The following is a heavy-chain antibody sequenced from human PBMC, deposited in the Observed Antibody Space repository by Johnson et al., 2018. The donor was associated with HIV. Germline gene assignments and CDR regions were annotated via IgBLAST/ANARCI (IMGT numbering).Heavy chain of an antibody. J-gene: IGHJ3*02. CDR2: IWYDGSNK. D-gene: IGHD6-6*01. CDR1: GFTVSSNY. Sequence: QVQLVESGGGLIQPGGSLRLSCAASGFTVSSNYMSWVRQAPGKGLEWVAVIWYDGSNKYYADSVKGRFTISRDNSKNTLYLQMNSLRAEDTAVYYCAKDPYKYSSSSYAFDIWGQGTMVTVSS. CDR3: AKDPYKYSSSSYAFDI. V-gene: IGHV3-33*06.